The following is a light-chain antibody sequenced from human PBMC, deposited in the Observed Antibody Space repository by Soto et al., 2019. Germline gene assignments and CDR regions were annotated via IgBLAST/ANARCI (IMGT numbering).Light chain of an antibody. CDR3: QQYTSLYT. J-gene: IGKJ2*01. V-gene: IGKV1-5*01. Sequence: DIQMTQSSSTLSASVGDRVTITCRASQRISSWLAWYQQKPEKAPKLLIYDASSLESGVPSRFSGGGSGTEFTLTISSLQPDGSATYYYQQYTSLYTFGQGTKLEI. CDR2: DAS. CDR1: QRISSW.